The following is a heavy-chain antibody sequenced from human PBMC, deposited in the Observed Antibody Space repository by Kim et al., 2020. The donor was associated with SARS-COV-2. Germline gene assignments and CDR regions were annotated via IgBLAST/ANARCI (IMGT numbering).Heavy chain of an antibody. CDR3: ATQGRGYSYGWLDV. CDR1: GYTLTELS. Sequence: ASVKVSCKVSGYTLTELSMHWVRQAPGKGLEWMGGFDPEDGETIYAQKFQGRVTMTEDTSTDTAYMELSSLRSEDTAVYYCATQGRGYSYGWLDVWGQGTTVTVSS. J-gene: IGHJ6*02. CDR2: FDPEDGET. D-gene: IGHD5-18*01. V-gene: IGHV1-24*01.